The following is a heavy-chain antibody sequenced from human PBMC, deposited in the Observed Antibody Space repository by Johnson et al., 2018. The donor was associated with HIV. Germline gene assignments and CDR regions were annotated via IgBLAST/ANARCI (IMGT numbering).Heavy chain of an antibody. D-gene: IGHD3-10*01. J-gene: IGHJ3*02. CDR2: ISYDGRDA. CDR1: GFTFSSYA. V-gene: IGHV3-30*04. Sequence: QEKLVESGGGVVQPGRSLRLSCAASGFTFSSYAMHWVRQAPGKGLEWVAVISYDGRDAYYADSVKGRFTSSRDNSKNTLYLQMNSLRPEDSAVYYCATLWFGEVSVYDAFDIWGQGTMVTVSS. CDR3: ATLWFGEVSVYDAFDI.